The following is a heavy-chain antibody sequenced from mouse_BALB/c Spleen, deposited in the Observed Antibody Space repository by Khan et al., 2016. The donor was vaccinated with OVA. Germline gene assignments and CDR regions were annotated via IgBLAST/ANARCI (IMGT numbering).Heavy chain of an antibody. CDR2: IDPFNGGT. V-gene: IGHV1S135*01. J-gene: IGHJ2*01. CDR1: GYSFTSYY. D-gene: IGHD2-1*01. CDR3: TRYGTDY. Sequence: VQLQQSGPELMKPGASVKISCKASGYSFTSYYIHWTKQSHGKSLEWIGCIDPFNGGTSYNQKFKGKATLTVDQSSSTAYMHLSSLTSEDSAVYYCTRYGTDYWGQGTTLTVSS.